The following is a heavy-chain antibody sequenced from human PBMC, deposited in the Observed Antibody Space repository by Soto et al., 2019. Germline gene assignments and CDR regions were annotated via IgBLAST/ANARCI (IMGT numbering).Heavy chain of an antibody. CDR2: ITGGGGDT. CDR3: AKGSSSSRPYYFDY. Sequence: SLRLSCAASGFTFSNYAMGWVRQAPGKGLEWFSAITGGGGDTYYADSVKGRFTISRDNSNSALFLQMNNLGAEDTAVYYCAKGSSSSRPYYFDYWAQGTLVTVSS. V-gene: IGHV3-23*01. J-gene: IGHJ4*02. D-gene: IGHD2-2*01. CDR1: GFTFSNYA.